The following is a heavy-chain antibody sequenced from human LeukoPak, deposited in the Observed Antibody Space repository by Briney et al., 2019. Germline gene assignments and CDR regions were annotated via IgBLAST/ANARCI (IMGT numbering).Heavy chain of an antibody. CDR1: GYTFTGYY. CDR3: ASAPNQQQLVPDYYYMDV. J-gene: IGHJ6*03. D-gene: IGHD6-13*01. CDR2: INPNSGGT. Sequence: ASVKVSCKASGYTFTGYYMHWVRQAPGQGLEWMGWINPNSGGTNYAQKFQGRVTMTRDTSISTAYMELSRLRSDDTAVYYCASAPNQQQLVPDYYYMDVWGKGTTVTISS. V-gene: IGHV1-2*02.